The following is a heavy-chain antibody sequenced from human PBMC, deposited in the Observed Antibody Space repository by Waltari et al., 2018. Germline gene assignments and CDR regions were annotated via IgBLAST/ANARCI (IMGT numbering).Heavy chain of an antibody. CDR2: IFPSGST. D-gene: IGHD3-10*01. CDR1: GGSISSYY. Sequence: QVQLQESGPGLVKPSETLSLTCTVSGGSISSYYWSWIRQPAGKGREWIGRIFPSGSTNYNPSLKSRVTMSVDTSKNQFSLKLSSVPAADTAVYYCARDRLTGVDAFDIWGQGTMVTVSS. J-gene: IGHJ3*02. V-gene: IGHV4-4*07. CDR3: ARDRLTGVDAFDI.